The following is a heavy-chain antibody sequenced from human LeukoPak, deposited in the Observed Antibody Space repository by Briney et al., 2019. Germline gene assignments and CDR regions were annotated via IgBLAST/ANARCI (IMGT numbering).Heavy chain of an antibody. J-gene: IGHJ4*02. CDR2: MKHDGIEK. D-gene: IGHD5-24*01. V-gene: IGHV3-7*05. CDR3: AREGREGYNYPALDF. Sequence: GGSLRLSCAASGLTFGSYWMTWVRQAPGKGLEWVANMKHDGIEKYYVDSVKGRFTISRDNAKNSLYQQMNSLRAEDTAVYYCAREGREGYNYPALDFWGQGILVTVSS. CDR1: GLTFGSYW.